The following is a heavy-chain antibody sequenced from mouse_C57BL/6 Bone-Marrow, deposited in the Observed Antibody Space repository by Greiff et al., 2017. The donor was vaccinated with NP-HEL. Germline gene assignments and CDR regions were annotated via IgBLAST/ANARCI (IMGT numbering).Heavy chain of an antibody. D-gene: IGHD1-1*01. Sequence: EVKLVESGGGLVKPGGSLKLSCAASGFTFSSYAMSWVRQTPEKRLEWVATISAGGSYTYYPDNVKGRFTISRDNAKNNLYLQMSHLKSEDTAMYDCARETVHGIDYWGQGTTLTVSS. J-gene: IGHJ2*01. CDR3: ARETVHGIDY. V-gene: IGHV5-4*01. CDR1: GFTFSSYA. CDR2: ISAGGSYT.